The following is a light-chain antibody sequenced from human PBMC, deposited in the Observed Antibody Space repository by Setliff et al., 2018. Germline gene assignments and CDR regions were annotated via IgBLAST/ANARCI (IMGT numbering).Light chain of an antibody. V-gene: IGLV2-11*01. Sequence: QSVLTQPASVSGSPGQSVTISCTGTNNDVGAYNYVSWYQQHPGKAPKLIIYNVNKRPSGVPDRFSASRSGNTASLTISGLQPEDESDYYCCSYAGYSYVFGTGTKVTVL. J-gene: IGLJ1*01. CDR1: NNDVGAYNY. CDR3: CSYAGYSYV. CDR2: NVN.